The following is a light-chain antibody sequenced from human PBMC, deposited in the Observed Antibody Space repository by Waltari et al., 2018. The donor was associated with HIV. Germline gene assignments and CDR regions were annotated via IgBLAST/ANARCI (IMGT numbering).Light chain of an antibody. V-gene: IGLV1-40*01. Sequence: QSVLTQPPSVSGAPGQRVTISCTGSSSNIGAGHDVHWYQQLPGTAPKLLIYDKRKRPSGVPVRFSGSKSGTSASLAITGLQAEDEADYYCQSYDSSLSVFGGGTKLTVL. CDR2: DKR. CDR1: SSNIGAGHD. CDR3: QSYDSSLSV. J-gene: IGLJ2*01.